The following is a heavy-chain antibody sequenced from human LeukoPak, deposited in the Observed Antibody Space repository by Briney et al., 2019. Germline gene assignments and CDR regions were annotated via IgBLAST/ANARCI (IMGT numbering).Heavy chain of an antibody. CDR3: AKRDYCSSTSCHDAFDI. CDR1: GFTFSSYA. Sequence: GGSLRLPCAASGFTFSSYAMSWVRQAPGKGLEWVSAISGSGGSTYYADSVKGRFTISRDNSKNTLYLQMNSLRAEDTAVYYCAKRDYCSSTSCHDAFDIWGQGTMVTVSS. J-gene: IGHJ3*02. V-gene: IGHV3-23*01. CDR2: ISGSGGST. D-gene: IGHD2-2*01.